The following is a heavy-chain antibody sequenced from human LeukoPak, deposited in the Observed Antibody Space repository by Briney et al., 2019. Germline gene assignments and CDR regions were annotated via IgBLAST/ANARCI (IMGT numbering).Heavy chain of an antibody. Sequence: ASVKVSCKASGYTFTSYGISWVRQAPGQGLEWMGWISAYNGNTNYAQKLQGRVTMTTDTSTSTAYMELRSLRSDDTAVYYCARVGIPRGYCSSTSCYSHNWFDPWGQGTLVTVSS. D-gene: IGHD2-2*01. J-gene: IGHJ5*02. CDR3: ARVGIPRGYCSSTSCYSHNWFDP. CDR2: ISAYNGNT. V-gene: IGHV1-18*01. CDR1: GYTFTSYG.